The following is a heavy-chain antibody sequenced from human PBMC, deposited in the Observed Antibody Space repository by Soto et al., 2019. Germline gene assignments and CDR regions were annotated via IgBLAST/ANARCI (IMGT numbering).Heavy chain of an antibody. CDR1: GYTFTSYY. J-gene: IGHJ4*02. Sequence: ASVKVSCKASGYTFTSYYMHWVRQAPGQGLEWMGIINPSGGSTSYAQKFQGRVTMTRDTSTSTVYMELSSLRSGDTAVYYCARSLAVAGSLDPLYYFDYWGQGTLVTVSS. CDR2: INPSGGST. D-gene: IGHD6-19*01. V-gene: IGHV1-46*01. CDR3: ARSLAVAGSLDPLYYFDY.